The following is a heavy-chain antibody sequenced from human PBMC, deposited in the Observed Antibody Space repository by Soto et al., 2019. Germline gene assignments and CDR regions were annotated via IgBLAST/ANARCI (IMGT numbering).Heavy chain of an antibody. D-gene: IGHD2-8*01. Sequence: LSLTCTVSGGSISSSSYYWGWIRQPPGKGLEWIGNIYYSGSTYYNPSLKSRVTISVDTSKNQFSLKLSSVTATDTAVYYCARQGYCTNGVCYPRYYFDYWGQGTLVTV. CDR3: ARQGYCTNGVCYPRYYFDY. J-gene: IGHJ4*02. CDR2: IYYSGST. CDR1: GGSISSSSYY. V-gene: IGHV4-39*01.